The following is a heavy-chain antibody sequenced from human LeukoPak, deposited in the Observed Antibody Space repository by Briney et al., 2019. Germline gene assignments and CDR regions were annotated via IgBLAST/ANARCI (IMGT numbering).Heavy chain of an antibody. V-gene: IGHV3-7*01. J-gene: IGHJ4*02. CDR2: IKQDGSEK. Sequence: PGGSLRLSCAASGFTFSSYWMSWVRQAPGKGLEWVANIKQDGSEKYYVDSVKGRFTISRDNSKNTLYLQMNSLRAEDTAVYYCARSYGTIVFDYWGQGILVTVSS. CDR3: ARSYGTIVFDY. D-gene: IGHD1-14*01. CDR1: GFTFSSYW.